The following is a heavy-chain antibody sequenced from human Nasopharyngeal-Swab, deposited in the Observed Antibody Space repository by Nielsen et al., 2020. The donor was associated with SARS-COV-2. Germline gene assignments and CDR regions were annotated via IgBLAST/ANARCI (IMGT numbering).Heavy chain of an antibody. CDR1: GVSITSQY. Sequence: SETLSLTCTVSGVSITSQYWSWIRQPPGKGLEWIGYISHNSGTSYSPSLKSRVTMFLDTSKNQFSLRLRSLNAADTAVYYCAKEGATGWFDPWGQETLVTVSS. CDR3: AKEGATGWFDP. CDR2: ISHNSGT. V-gene: IGHV4-59*11. J-gene: IGHJ5*02.